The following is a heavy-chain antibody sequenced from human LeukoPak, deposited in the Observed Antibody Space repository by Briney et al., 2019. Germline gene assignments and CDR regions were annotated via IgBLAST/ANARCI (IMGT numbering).Heavy chain of an antibody. D-gene: IGHD2-2*01. CDR3: AKRGVWGYQLLWSDLTNFDF. V-gene: IGHV3-33*06. CDR1: GFTFSSYG. Sequence: GRSLRLSCATSGFTFSSYGMHWVRQAPGKGLEWAALIWYDGSNKYYADSVKGRFTISRDNSKNTLCLQMNSLRAEDTAVYYCAKRGVWGYQLLWSDLTNFDFWGQGPLVTVSS. J-gene: IGHJ4*02. CDR2: IWYDGSNK.